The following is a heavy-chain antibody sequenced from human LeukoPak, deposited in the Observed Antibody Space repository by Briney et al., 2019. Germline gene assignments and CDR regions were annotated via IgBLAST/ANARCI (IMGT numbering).Heavy chain of an antibody. CDR1: GFTFSSYA. J-gene: IGHJ5*02. D-gene: IGHD3-22*01. CDR3: ANYGSGYHFNFDP. Sequence: TGGSLRLSCAASGFTFSSYAMSWVRQAPGKGLEWVSAISGSGGSTYYADSVKGRFTISRDNSKNTLYLQMNSLRAEDTAVYYCANYGSGYHFNFDPWGQGTLVTVSS. CDR2: ISGSGGST. V-gene: IGHV3-23*01.